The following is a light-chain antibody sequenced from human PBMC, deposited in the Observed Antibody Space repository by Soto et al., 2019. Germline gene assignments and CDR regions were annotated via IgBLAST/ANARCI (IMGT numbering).Light chain of an antibody. Sequence: MGVTQSPGTLSLSLSERGELSGRASQSVSSSYLAWYQQKPGQAPRLLIYGASSRATGIRDRFSGSGSGTDFTLTISRLEPEDFAVYYCKQYGSPGMFSQGTKVDIK. J-gene: IGKJ1*01. CDR2: GAS. CDR3: KQYGSPGM. V-gene: IGKV3-20*01. CDR1: QSVSSSY.